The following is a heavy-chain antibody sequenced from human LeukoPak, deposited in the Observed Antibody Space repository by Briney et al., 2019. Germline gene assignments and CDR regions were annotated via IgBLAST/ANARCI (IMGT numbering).Heavy chain of an antibody. J-gene: IGHJ4*02. D-gene: IGHD3-9*01. Sequence: GGSLRLSCAASGFTVSSNYMNWVRQAPGKGLEWVSIIYSGGSTYYADTVKGRFTISRDNSKNTLYLQMNSLRAEDTAVYYCARWGPYNILTGRINWGQGTLVTVSS. CDR3: ARWGPYNILTGRIN. V-gene: IGHV3-53*01. CDR2: IYSGGST. CDR1: GFTVSSNY.